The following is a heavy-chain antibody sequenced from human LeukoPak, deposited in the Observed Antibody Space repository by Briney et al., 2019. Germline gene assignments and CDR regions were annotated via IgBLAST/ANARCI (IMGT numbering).Heavy chain of an antibody. J-gene: IGHJ3*02. CDR2: IIPIFGTA. D-gene: IGHD4-17*01. CDR3: ARGNYGDYVSDAFDI. V-gene: IGHV1-69*13. Sequence: GASVKVSCKASGGTFSSYAISWVRQAPGQGLEWMGGIIPIFGTANCAQKFQGRVTITADESTSIAYMELSSLRSEDTAVYYCARGNYGDYVSDAFDIWGQGTMVTVSS. CDR1: GGTFSSYA.